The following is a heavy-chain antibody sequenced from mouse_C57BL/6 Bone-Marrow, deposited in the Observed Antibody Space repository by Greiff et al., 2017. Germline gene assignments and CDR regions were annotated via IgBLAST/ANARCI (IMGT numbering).Heavy chain of an antibody. J-gene: IGHJ2*01. Sequence: VQLQQSGPELVKPGDSVKISCKASGYSFTGYFMNWVMQSHGKSLEWIGRLNPYNGDTFYNQKFKGKATLTVDNSSSTAHMELRSLTSEDSAVYYCARLYYDYDGKNHFDYWGQGTTLTVSS. CDR2: LNPYNGDT. CDR3: ARLYYDYDGKNHFDY. CDR1: GYSFTGYF. V-gene: IGHV1-20*01. D-gene: IGHD2-4*01.